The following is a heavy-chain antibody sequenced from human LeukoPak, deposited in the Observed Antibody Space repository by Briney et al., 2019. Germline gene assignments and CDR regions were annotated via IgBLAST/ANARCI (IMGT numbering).Heavy chain of an antibody. V-gene: IGHV3-11*06. CDR1: GFSFSDYY. Sequence: PGGSLRLSCAASGFSFSDYYMTWIRQAPGKGLEWVSYISSSSSYTNYADSVKGRFTISRDNAKNSLYLQMYSLRAEDTAVYYCARVTSGWYKDYWGQGTLVTVSS. J-gene: IGHJ4*02. D-gene: IGHD6-19*01. CDR3: ARVTSGWYKDY. CDR2: ISSSSSYT.